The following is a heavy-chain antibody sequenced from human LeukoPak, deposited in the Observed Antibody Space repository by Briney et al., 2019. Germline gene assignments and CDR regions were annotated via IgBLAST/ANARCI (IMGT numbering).Heavy chain of an antibody. J-gene: IGHJ4*02. Sequence: GGSLRLSCAASGFTFSSYSMKWVRQAPGKGLEWVSSISSSSSYIYYADSVKGRFTISRDNAKNSLYLQMNSLRAEDTAVYYCARESGYSYDQAFDYWGQGTLVTVSS. D-gene: IGHD5-18*01. CDR2: ISSSSSYI. V-gene: IGHV3-21*01. CDR3: ARESGYSYDQAFDY. CDR1: GFTFSSYS.